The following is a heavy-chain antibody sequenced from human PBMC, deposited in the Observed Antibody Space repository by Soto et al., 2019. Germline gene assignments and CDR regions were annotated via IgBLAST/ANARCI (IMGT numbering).Heavy chain of an antibody. D-gene: IGHD6-13*01. V-gene: IGHV1-69*01. CDR3: ARSRAAAPPRVGMDV. CDR1: GGTFSKYA. J-gene: IGHJ6*02. CDR2: IIPFFQTP. Sequence: QVQLVQSGAEVKKPGSSVKVSCKASGGTFSKYAISWVRQAPGQGLEWMGGIIPFFQTPNYAQKYQGRVTITADESMTTAYMEMRSLRSEDTAVYYCARSRAAAPPRVGMDVWGQGTTVTVSS.